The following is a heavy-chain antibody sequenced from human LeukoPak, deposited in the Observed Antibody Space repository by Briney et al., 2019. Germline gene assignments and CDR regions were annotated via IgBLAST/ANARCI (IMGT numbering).Heavy chain of an antibody. CDR1: GGSFSGYY. CDR2: INHSRST. Sequence: SQTLSLTCAIYGGSFSGYYWSWIRQPPGKGLEWIGEINHSRSTNYNPSLKSRVTISVDTSKNQFSLKLSSVTAADTAVYYCARGREQWLVPRSYFDYWGQGTLVTVSS. CDR3: ARGREQWLVPRSYFDY. V-gene: IGHV4-34*01. D-gene: IGHD6-19*01. J-gene: IGHJ4*02.